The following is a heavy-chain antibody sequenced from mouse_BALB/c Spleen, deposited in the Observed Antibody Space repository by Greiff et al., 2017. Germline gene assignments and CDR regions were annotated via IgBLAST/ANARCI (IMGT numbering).Heavy chain of an antibody. CDR2: ISSGGSYT. CDR3: TRDPSYYGSCYWYFDV. V-gene: IGHV5-6-4*01. CDR1: GFTFSSYT. Sequence: EVKLVESGGGLVKPGGSLKLSCAASGFTFSSYTMSWVRQTPEKRLEWVATISSGGSYTYYPDSVKGRFTISRDNAKNTLYLQMSSLKSEDTAMYYCTRDPSYYGSCYWYFDVWGAGTTVTVSS. D-gene: IGHD1-1*01. J-gene: IGHJ1*01.